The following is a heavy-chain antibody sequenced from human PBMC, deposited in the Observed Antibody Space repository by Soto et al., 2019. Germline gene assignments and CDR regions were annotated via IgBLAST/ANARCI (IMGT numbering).Heavy chain of an antibody. CDR1: GGSISNYY. J-gene: IGHJ3*02. CDR2: IYNSGST. V-gene: IGHV4-59*01. Sequence: SSTLSLTCTVSGGSISNYYWSWIRQPPGKGLEWIGYIYNSGSTNCNPSLNSRVTMSVDTSKNQISLRLSSATAADTAVYFCTRPNQGEYAGVIWGQGTMVT. CDR3: TRPNQGEYAGVI. D-gene: IGHD2-2*01.